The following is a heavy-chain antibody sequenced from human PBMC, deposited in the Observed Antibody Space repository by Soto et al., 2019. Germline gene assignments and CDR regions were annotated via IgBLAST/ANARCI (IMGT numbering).Heavy chain of an antibody. CDR1: GFTFSSYS. V-gene: IGHV3-48*01. J-gene: IGHJ3*02. CDR3: AGEGPDDMTTVTEKDAFDI. Sequence: GGSLRLSCAASGFTFSSYSMNWVRQAPGKGLEWVSYISSSSSTIYYADSVKGRFTISRDNAKNSLYLQMNSLRAEDMAVYYCAGEGPDDMTTVTEKDAFDIWGQGTMVTVSS. CDR2: ISSSSSTI. D-gene: IGHD4-17*01.